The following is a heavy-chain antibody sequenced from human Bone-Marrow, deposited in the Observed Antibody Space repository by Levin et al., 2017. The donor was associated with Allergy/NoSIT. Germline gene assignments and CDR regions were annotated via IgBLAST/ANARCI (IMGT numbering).Heavy chain of an antibody. Sequence: SGPTLVKPTETLSLTCTVSGDSINSYYWYWSWIRQPPGKGLEWIGYIRDSGTTRYSLSLKSRVTISMDKSKNQVSLKMSAVTAADTAVYYCARDSPNYEDQPDWYFDLWGRGTLVTVSS. CDR2: IRDSGTT. CDR1: GDSINSYY. J-gene: IGHJ2*01. D-gene: IGHD3-3*01. CDR3: ARDSPNYEDQPDWYFDL. V-gene: IGHV4-59*01.